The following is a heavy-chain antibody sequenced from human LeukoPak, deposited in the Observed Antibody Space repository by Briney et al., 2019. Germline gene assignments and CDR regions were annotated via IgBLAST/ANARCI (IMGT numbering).Heavy chain of an antibody. CDR2: ISYDGSNK. J-gene: IGHJ6*03. CDR3: ANHLKPVYYYYYMDV. CDR1: GFTFDDYA. D-gene: IGHD1-14*01. V-gene: IGHV3-30-3*01. Sequence: PGGSLRLSCAASGFTFDDYAMHWVRQAPGKGLEWVAVISYDGSNKYYADSVKGRFTISRDNSKNTLYLQMNSLRAEDTAVYYCANHLKPVYYYYYMDVWGKGTTVTVSS.